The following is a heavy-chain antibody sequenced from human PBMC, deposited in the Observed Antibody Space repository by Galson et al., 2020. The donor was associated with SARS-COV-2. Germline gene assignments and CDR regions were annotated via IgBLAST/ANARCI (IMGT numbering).Heavy chain of an antibody. CDR3: ARRSYSWGDHWYFGV. D-gene: IGHD3-10*01. V-gene: IGHV4-4*02. CDR1: GGSISSGHW. Sequence: ASETLSLTCAVSGGSISSGHWWNWVRQSPEKGLEWIGDIYQSGTTNYNPSLKSRVTISVDKSKNQFSLDLTSVTAADTAVYYCARRSYSWGDHWYFGVWGRGTRVTVSS. J-gene: IGHJ2*01. CDR2: IYQSGTT.